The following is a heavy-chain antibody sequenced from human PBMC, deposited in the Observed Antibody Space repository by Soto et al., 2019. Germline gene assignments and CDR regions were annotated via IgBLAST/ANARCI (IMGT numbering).Heavy chain of an antibody. Sequence: ESGGGVVQPGRSLRLSCAASGFTFSSYGMHWVRQAPGKGLEWVAVISYDGSNKYYADSVKGRFTISRDNSKNTLYLQMNSLRAEDTAVYYCAKSGAFDIWGQGTMVTVSS. CDR3: AKSGAFDI. V-gene: IGHV3-30*18. CDR1: GFTFSSYG. J-gene: IGHJ3*02. D-gene: IGHD3-10*01. CDR2: ISYDGSNK.